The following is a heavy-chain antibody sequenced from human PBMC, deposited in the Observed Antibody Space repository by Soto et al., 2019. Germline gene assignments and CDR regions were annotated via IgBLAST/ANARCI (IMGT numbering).Heavy chain of an antibody. Sequence: QVQLQESGPGLVKPSGTLSLTCAVSGGSISSSNWWSWVRQPPGKGLEWIGEIYHSGSTNYNPSLKSXXTXPXXKSKDQFSLKLSSVTAADTAVYYCARDLSYGERDYWGQGTLVTVSS. CDR2: IYHSGST. V-gene: IGHV4-4*02. J-gene: IGHJ4*02. D-gene: IGHD4-17*01. CDR3: ARDLSYGERDY. CDR1: GGSISSSNW.